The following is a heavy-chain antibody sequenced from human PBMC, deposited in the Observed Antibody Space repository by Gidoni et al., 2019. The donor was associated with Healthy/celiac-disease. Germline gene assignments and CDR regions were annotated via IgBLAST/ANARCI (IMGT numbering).Heavy chain of an antibody. J-gene: IGHJ5*02. CDR3: ARGQTGWFDP. CDR2: ISSISSTI. V-gene: IGHV3-48*01. Sequence: EVQLVESGGGLVQPGGSLRLSCAASGFPFSSYSMNWVRQAPGKGLEWVSYISSISSTIYYADSVKGRFTISRDNAKNSLYLQMNSLRAEDTAVYYCARGQTGWFDPWGQGTLVTVSS. CDR1: GFPFSSYS.